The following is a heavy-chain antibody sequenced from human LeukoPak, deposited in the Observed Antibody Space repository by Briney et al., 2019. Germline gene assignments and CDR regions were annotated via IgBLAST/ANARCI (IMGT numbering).Heavy chain of an antibody. J-gene: IGHJ6*03. CDR2: INHSGST. CDR1: GGSFSGYY. V-gene: IGHV4-34*01. Sequence: PSETLSLTCAVYGGSFSGYYWSWIRQPPGKGLEWIGEINHSGSTNYNPSLKSRVTISIDTSKNQFSLKLSSVTAADTAVYYCARLGPYYYDSSGHYYYYYYYMDVWGKGTTVTISS. CDR3: ARLGPYYYDSSGHYYYYYYYMDV. D-gene: IGHD3-22*01.